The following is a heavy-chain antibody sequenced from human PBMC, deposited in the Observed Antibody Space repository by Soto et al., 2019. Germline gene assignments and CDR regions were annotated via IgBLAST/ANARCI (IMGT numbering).Heavy chain of an antibody. V-gene: IGHV3-15*01. CDR2: IKSNPDGGIT. CDR1: GFNFNIAW. D-gene: IGHD3-3*01. CDR3: THDWSGTFNI. J-gene: IGHJ3*02. Sequence: PGGSLRLSCVASGFNFNIAWMNWVRQAPGKGLEWVGRIKSNPDGGITQYAAPVKGRFTISRDDSQSTLYVRMDSLNTDDTAVYYCTHDWSGTFNIWGQGTVVTDSS.